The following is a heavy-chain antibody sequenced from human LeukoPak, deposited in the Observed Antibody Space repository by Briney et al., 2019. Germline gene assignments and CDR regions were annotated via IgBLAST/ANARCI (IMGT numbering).Heavy chain of an antibody. J-gene: IGHJ4*02. CDR2: ISGSGGST. Sequence: GGSLRLSCAASGFTFSSYAMSWVRQAPAKGLEWVSAISGSGGSTYYADPVKGRFTIIRDNSKNTLYLQKNSLRVEATAVDYCLKGGSSSRPYYFDNWGQGTLGTVSP. V-gene: IGHV3-23*01. CDR3: LKGGSSSRPYYFDN. CDR1: GFTFSSYA. D-gene: IGHD6-6*01.